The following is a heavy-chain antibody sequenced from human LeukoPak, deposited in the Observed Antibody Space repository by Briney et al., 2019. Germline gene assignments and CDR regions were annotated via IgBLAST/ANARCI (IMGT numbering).Heavy chain of an antibody. Sequence: GGSLRLSCAASGFTFSSYSMNWVRQAPGKGLEWVSSISSSSSYIYYADSVKGRFTISRDNAKNSLYLQMNSLRAEDTAVYYRARAKTVGYCSGGSCYRWGAFDIWGQGTMVTVSS. CDR3: ARAKTVGYCSGGSCYRWGAFDI. CDR1: GFTFSSYS. V-gene: IGHV3-21*01. CDR2: ISSSSSYI. J-gene: IGHJ3*02. D-gene: IGHD2-15*01.